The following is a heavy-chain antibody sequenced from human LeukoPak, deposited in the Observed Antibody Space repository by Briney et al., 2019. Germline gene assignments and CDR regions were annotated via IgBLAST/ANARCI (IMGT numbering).Heavy chain of an antibody. Sequence: GGSLRLSCAASGFTFSSYAMSWVRQAPGKGLEWVSAISGSGGSTYYADSVKGRFTISRDNSKNTLYLQMNSLRAEDTAVYYCAKDPIKQGIAARTAYYYYYYYMDVWGKGTTVTVSS. CDR2: ISGSGGST. J-gene: IGHJ6*03. V-gene: IGHV3-23*01. D-gene: IGHD6-6*01. CDR1: GFTFSSYA. CDR3: AKDPIKQGIAARTAYYYYYYYMDV.